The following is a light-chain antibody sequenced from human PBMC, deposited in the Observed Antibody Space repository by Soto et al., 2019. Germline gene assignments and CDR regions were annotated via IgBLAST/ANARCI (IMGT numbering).Light chain of an antibody. V-gene: IGKV1-27*01. CDR2: DAS. Sequence: DIQMTQSPSSLSASVGDRVTITCRASQGISNSLAWYQQQPGKAPKLLIYDASTLPSGVPSRFSGSGSGTDFTLTISSLQPEDVATYYCQKYKSAPITFGQGTRLEIK. CDR1: QGISNS. CDR3: QKYKSAPIT. J-gene: IGKJ5*01.